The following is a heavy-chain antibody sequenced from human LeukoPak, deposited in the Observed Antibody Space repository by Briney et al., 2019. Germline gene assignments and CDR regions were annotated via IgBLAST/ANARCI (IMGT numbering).Heavy chain of an antibody. Sequence: GGSLRLSCAASGFTFSSYAMRWVRQAPGKGLEWVAVISYDGSNKYYADSVKGRFTISRDNSKNTLYLQMNSLRAEDTAVYYCARDGPATTVTTLAFDIWGQGTMVTVSS. CDR1: GFTFSSYA. CDR2: ISYDGSNK. CDR3: ARDGPATTVTTLAFDI. J-gene: IGHJ3*02. V-gene: IGHV3-30*04. D-gene: IGHD4-17*01.